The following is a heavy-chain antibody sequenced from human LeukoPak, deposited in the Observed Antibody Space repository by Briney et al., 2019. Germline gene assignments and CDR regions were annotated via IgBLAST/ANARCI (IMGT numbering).Heavy chain of an antibody. J-gene: IGHJ5*02. Sequence: GGSLRLSCAASGFTFSSYSMNWVRQAPGKGLEWVAIIWYDGSNTYYADSVKGRFTISRDNSKNTLYLQLNSLRAEDTAVYYCARDRGTSAARYCSGGSCYGWFDTWGQGTLVTVSS. D-gene: IGHD2-15*01. CDR2: IWYDGSNT. V-gene: IGHV3-33*08. CDR1: GFTFSSYS. CDR3: ARDRGTSAARYCSGGSCYGWFDT.